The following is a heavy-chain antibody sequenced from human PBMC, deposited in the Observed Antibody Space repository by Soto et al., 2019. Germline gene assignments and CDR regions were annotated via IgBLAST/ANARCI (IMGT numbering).Heavy chain of an antibody. CDR3: AGGRIGTRRDY. V-gene: IGHV3-23*01. J-gene: IGHJ4*02. D-gene: IGHD2-2*01. CDR1: GFTFSSYA. Sequence: GGSLRLSCAASGFTFSSYAMTWVRQAPGKGLEWVSSMGGSGRSTYYTDSVKGRFTISRDNSKSTLYLQMTSLRAEDTALYYCAGGRIGTRRDYWGQGTLVTVSS. CDR2: MGGSGRST.